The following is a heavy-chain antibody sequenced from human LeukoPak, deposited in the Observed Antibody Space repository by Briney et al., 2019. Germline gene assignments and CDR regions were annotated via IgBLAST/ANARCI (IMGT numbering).Heavy chain of an antibody. D-gene: IGHD2-2*01. CDR2: INPNSGGT. V-gene: IGHV1-2*02. CDR3: AIGMIVVVPAAMDY. J-gene: IGHJ4*02. CDR1: GYIFTDYY. Sequence: ASVKVSCKASGYIFTDYYLHWVRQAPGQGLKWMGWINPNSGGTNYAQKFQGRVTMTRDTSISTAYMELSRLRSDDTAVYYCAIGMIVVVPAAMDYWGQGTLVTVSS.